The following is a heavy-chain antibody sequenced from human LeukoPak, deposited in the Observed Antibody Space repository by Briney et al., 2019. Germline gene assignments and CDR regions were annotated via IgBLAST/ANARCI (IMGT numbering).Heavy chain of an antibody. CDR2: ISGSGADT. J-gene: IGHJ4*02. CDR3: AKGAAGTLVGHYFDS. Sequence: RGSLRLSSAASGFTFSSYAMSCARQAPGKGLEWVSRISGSGADTHSADSLKGRFSISRDNSTSKLYVQMISLGAEDTAVYYCAKGAAGTLVGHYFDSWGQGTLVTVSS. D-gene: IGHD2-21*01. CDR1: GFTFSSYA. V-gene: IGHV3-23*01.